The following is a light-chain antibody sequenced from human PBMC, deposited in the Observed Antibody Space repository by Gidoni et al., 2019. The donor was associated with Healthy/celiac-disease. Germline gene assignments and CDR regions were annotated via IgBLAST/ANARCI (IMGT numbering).Light chain of an antibody. J-gene: IGLJ3*02. V-gene: IGLV2-14*03. CDR1: SSDVGAYDH. CDR3: SSYTRSTTWV. CDR2: EVS. Sequence: QSALTQHASVSGSPGQSITISCTGTSSDVGAYDHVSWYQQHPDKAPKLMIYEVSHRPSGVSDRFSGSKSGNTASLTISGLQAEDEANYYCSSYTRSTTWVFGGGTKLTV.